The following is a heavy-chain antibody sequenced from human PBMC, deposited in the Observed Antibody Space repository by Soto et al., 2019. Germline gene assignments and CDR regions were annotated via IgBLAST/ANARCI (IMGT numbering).Heavy chain of an antibody. D-gene: IGHD3-10*01. CDR1: GGTFSSYA. Sequence: ASVKVSCKASGGTFSSYAISWVRQAPGEGLEWLGWINTHNGNTNYAQNLQGRVFMTADTSTNTAYMELRSLRSDDTAIYYCTREGSAPYYYYGMDAWGQGTTVTVSS. J-gene: IGHJ6*02. CDR2: INTHNGNT. V-gene: IGHV1-18*01. CDR3: TREGSAPYYYYGMDA.